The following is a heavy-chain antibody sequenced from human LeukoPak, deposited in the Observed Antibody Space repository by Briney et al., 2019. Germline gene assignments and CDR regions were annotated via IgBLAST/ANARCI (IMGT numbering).Heavy chain of an antibody. CDR1: GFSFSSNW. J-gene: IGHJ4*02. Sequence: PGGSLRLSCAASGFSFSSNWMSWVRQAPGKGLEWVASMNQDGGARYYIDLVKGRFTISRDNAKNSLFLQMNSLRVEDTGVYYCASLLGSATRWGYWDQGILVTVSS. CDR2: MNQDGGAR. CDR3: ASLLGSATRWGY. V-gene: IGHV3-7*01. D-gene: IGHD3-10*01.